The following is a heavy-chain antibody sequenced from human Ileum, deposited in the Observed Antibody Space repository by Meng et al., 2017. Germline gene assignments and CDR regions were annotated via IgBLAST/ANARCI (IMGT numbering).Heavy chain of an antibody. D-gene: IGHD1-26*01. V-gene: IGHV4-34*01. CDR3: VRGPARETHDFDY. J-gene: IGHJ4*02. CDR1: GGSFNDYY. CDR2: IHHSGRT. Sequence: QVQLNQCGAELLKPYETLSLPCAVFGGSFNDYYGSWVRPSPGKGLEWIGQIHHSGRTNYKSSLERRVTISVDTSKSQFSLKLTSVTAADTAMYYCVRGPARETHDFDYWGQGALVTVSS.